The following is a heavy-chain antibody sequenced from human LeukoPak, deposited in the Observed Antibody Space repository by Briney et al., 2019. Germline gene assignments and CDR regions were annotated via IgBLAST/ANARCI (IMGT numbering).Heavy chain of an antibody. J-gene: IGHJ4*02. V-gene: IGHV4-30-4*01. CDR2: IYYSGST. D-gene: IGHD4-23*01. CDR3: ARDLLNEGNHLDY. Sequence: SQTLSLTCTVSGGSISSGDYYWSWIRQPPGKGLERIGYIYYSGSTYYNPSLKSRVTISVDTSKNQFSLKLSSVTAADTAVYYCARDLLNEGNHLDYWGQGTLVTVSS. CDR1: GGSISSGDYY.